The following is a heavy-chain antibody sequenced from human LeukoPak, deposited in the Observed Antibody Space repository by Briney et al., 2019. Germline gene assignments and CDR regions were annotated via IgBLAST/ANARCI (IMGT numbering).Heavy chain of an antibody. CDR1: GFTFSSYA. CDR2: ISGSDGST. D-gene: IGHD3-22*01. J-gene: IGHJ2*01. V-gene: IGHV3-23*01. Sequence: GGSLRLSCAASGFTFSSYAMSWGRQAPGKGLEWVSAISGSDGSTYYADSVKGRVTISRDNSKTALYLQMNSLRADDTAVYYCAKGGANYFDTSGRLVVYWYFDLWGRGTLVTVSS. CDR3: AKGGANYFDTSGRLVVYWYFDL.